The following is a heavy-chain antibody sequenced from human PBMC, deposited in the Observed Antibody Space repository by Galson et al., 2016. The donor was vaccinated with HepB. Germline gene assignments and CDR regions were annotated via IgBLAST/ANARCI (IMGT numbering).Heavy chain of an antibody. V-gene: IGHV3-53*01. Sequence: SLRLSCAASGFSVTTHYMSWIRQAPGKGLEWVSVISVGDNTNYADSVKGRFTVSRDTSKNTVFLQMNNLRCEDTAVYYCARDYTFGHRGFDFWGQGVLVTVSS. J-gene: IGHJ4*02. CDR2: ISVGDNT. CDR1: GFSVTTHY. CDR3: ARDYTFGHRGFDF. D-gene: IGHD3-10*01.